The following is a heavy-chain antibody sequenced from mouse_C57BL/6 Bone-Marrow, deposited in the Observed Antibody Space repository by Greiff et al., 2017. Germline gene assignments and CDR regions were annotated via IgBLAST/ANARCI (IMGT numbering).Heavy chain of an antibody. J-gene: IGHJ3*01. CDR2: IDPRNGNT. CDR1: GYTITSYG. Sequence: VQLQESGAELARPGASVKLSCTASGYTITSYGIRWVKQRTEQGLEWIGGIDPRNGNTYYTPKFQGKATLTADKSSNTAYLELRSLTSEDSAVYYCAGRVWRFAYWGQGTLVTVSA. CDR3: AGRVWRFAY. V-gene: IGHV1-81*01.